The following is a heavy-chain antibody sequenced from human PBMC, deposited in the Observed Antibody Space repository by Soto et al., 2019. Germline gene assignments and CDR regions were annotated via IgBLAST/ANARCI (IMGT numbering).Heavy chain of an antibody. V-gene: IGHV3-13*01. Sequence: PGGSLRLSCAASGFGVSNNYMSWVRQAPGKGLEWVSAIGTAGDTYYPGSVKGRFTISRENAKNSLYLQMNSLRAGDTAVYYRARDKAVAGHFDYWGQGTLVTVSS. CDR3: ARDKAVAGHFDY. D-gene: IGHD6-19*01. CDR2: IGTAGDT. CDR1: GFGVSNNY. J-gene: IGHJ4*02.